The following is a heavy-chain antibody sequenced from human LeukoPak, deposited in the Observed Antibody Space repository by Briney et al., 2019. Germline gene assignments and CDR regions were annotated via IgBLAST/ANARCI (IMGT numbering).Heavy chain of an antibody. V-gene: IGHV3-30*02. CDR3: ARGSGGPDNYYYYYYMDV. CDR1: GFIFSDYV. D-gene: IGHD2-15*01. J-gene: IGHJ6*03. Sequence: PGGSLRLSCAASGFIFSDYVMNWLRQAPGRGLEWVAYIRYDGSHKYYIDSVKGRFTISRDNAKNSLYLQMNSLRAEDTAVYYCARGSGGPDNYYYYYYMDVWGKGTTVTVSS. CDR2: IRYDGSHK.